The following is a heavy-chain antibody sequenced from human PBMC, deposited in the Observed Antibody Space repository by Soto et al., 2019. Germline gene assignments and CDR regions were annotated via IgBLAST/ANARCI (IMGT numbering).Heavy chain of an antibody. Sequence: PXESLSLSCAASGSTVSSYCMSWARQAPGKGLEWVAAISGSGTSTYYADSVKGRFTISRDNSKNTLYLQMNSLRAEDTAVYYCASGYYDFWSGYYPTFNYWGQGTLVTVSS. CDR2: ISGSGTST. CDR3: ASGYYDFWSGYYPTFNY. V-gene: IGHV3-23*01. CDR1: GSTVSSYC. D-gene: IGHD3-3*01. J-gene: IGHJ4*02.